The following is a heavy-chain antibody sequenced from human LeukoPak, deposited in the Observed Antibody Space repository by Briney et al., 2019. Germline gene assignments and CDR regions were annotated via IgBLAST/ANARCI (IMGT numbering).Heavy chain of an antibody. CDR3: ARGSSSWMDYYMDV. CDR2: VYYSGST. D-gene: IGHD6-13*01. CDR1: GGSISSGGYS. Sequence: SETLSLTCAVSGGSISSGGYSWTWIRQPPGKGLECIGHVYYSGSTYYNPSLKSRVTISLDTSKNQFSLKLSSVTAADTAVYYCARGSSSWMDYYMDVWGKGATVTVSS. V-gene: IGHV4-30-4*07. J-gene: IGHJ6*03.